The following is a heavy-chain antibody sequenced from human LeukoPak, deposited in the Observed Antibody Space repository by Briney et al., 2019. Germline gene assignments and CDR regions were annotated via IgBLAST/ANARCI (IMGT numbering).Heavy chain of an antibody. V-gene: IGHV3-21*01. CDR1: GFTFNTFN. Sequence: GGSLRLSCAASGFTFNTFNMNWVRQAPGKGLEWVSSITSGGDYIYYADSVKGRFTISRDNSKNTLYLQMNSLRAEDTAVYYCAMTLLRLGELSLYRYWGQGTLVTVSS. J-gene: IGHJ4*02. D-gene: IGHD3-16*02. CDR2: ITSGGDYI. CDR3: AMTLLRLGELSLYRY.